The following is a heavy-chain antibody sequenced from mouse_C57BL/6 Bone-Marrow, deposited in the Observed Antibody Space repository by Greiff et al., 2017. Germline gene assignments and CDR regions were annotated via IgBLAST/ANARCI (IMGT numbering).Heavy chain of an antibody. CDR2: IDPSDSYT. Sequence: VQLQQPGAELVKPGASVKLSCKASGYTFTSYWMQWVKQRPGQGLEWIGEIDPSDSYTNYNQKFKGKATLTVDTSSSTAYMQLSSLTSEDSAVYYCARKGYADWFAYWGQGTLVTVSA. CDR3: ARKGYADWFAY. V-gene: IGHV1-50*01. J-gene: IGHJ3*01. CDR1: GYTFTSYW. D-gene: IGHD2-2*01.